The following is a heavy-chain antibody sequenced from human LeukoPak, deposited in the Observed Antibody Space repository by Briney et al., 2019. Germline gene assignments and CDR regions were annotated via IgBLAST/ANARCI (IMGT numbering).Heavy chain of an antibody. CDR3: AGQVAAAASFDY. J-gene: IGHJ4*02. CDR1: GGSISSYY. CDR2: IYYSEST. D-gene: IGHD6-13*01. V-gene: IGHV4-59*01. Sequence: SETLSLTCTVSGGSISSYYWSWIRQPPGKGLEWIGYIYYSESTNYNPSLKSRVTISVDTSKNQFSLKLSSVTAADTAVYYCAGQVAAAASFDYWGQGTLVTVSS.